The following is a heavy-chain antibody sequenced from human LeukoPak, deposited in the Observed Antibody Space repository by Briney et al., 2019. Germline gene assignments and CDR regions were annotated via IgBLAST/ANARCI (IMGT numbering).Heavy chain of an antibody. CDR1: GFTFSSYS. J-gene: IGHJ6*03. CDR3: ARDHPTRGFGQLSYYYYYYMDV. V-gene: IGHV3-21*01. D-gene: IGHD3-10*01. CDR2: ISSSRSYI. Sequence: PGGSLRLSCAASGFTFSSYSMNSVPQAPGKRLEWVSSISSSRSYIYYADSVNGPFPISRDNAKNSMYLQMNSLRAEDTAVYYCARDHPTRGFGQLSYYYYYYMDVWGKGTTVTISS.